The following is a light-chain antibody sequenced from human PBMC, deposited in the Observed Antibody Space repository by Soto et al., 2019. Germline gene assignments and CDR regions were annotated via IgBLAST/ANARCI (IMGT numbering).Light chain of an antibody. J-gene: IGKJ4*01. CDR3: LQYNNWPLT. Sequence: IVMTQSPATLSVSPGDRATLSCRASQSVRSNLAWYQHRPGQAPSLLVYGASTRATGMSVRFSGSGSGTEFTLTINSLQSEDFAIYYCLQYNNWPLTFGGGTRVEIK. CDR2: GAS. CDR1: QSVRSN. V-gene: IGKV3-15*01.